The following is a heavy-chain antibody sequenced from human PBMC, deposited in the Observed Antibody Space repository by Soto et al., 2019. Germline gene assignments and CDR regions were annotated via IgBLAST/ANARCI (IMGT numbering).Heavy chain of an antibody. CDR1: GGSFSGYY. CDR2: INHSGST. CDR3: ATGRRIAYYYGSGSYGMDV. V-gene: IGHV4-34*01. J-gene: IGHJ6*02. Sequence: PSETLSLTCAVYGGSFSGYYWSWIRQPPGKGLEWIGEINHSGSTNYNPSLKSRVTISVDTSKNQFSLKLSSVTAADTAVYYCATGRRIAYYYGSGSYGMDVWGQGTTVTVS. D-gene: IGHD3-10*01.